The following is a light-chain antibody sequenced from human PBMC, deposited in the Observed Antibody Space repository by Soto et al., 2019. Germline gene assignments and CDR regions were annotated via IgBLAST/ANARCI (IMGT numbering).Light chain of an antibody. CDR2: AAS. V-gene: IGKV1-9*01. Sequence: DIQLTQSPSFLSASVGDRVTITCRASQGISSYLAWYQQKPGKAPKLLIYAASTLQSGVPSRFSGSGSATEFTLPISSLQPEDFATYYCQQLNSYPRLTFGGGTKVEIK. CDR1: QGISSY. J-gene: IGKJ4*01. CDR3: QQLNSYPRLT.